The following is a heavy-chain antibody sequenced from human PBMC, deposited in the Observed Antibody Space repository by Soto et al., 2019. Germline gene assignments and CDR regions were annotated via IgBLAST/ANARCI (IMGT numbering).Heavy chain of an antibody. CDR2: IIPIFGTA. V-gene: IGHV1-69*01. J-gene: IGHJ4*02. CDR1: AGCFSSQS. D-gene: IGHD3-22*01. CDR3: ARGWGYDSSEYYYAD. Sequence: SVKVCSKSCAGCFSSQSTSLIRQAPGLGLEWMGGIIPIFGTANYAQNFKGRVTITADESTSTAYMQLSSLRSEDTAVYYCARGWGYDSSEYYYADWGRGTLFTLYS.